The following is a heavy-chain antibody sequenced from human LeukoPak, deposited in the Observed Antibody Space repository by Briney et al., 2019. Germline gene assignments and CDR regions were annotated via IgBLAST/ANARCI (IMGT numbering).Heavy chain of an antibody. D-gene: IGHD3-10*01. CDR1: GFTFISYW. V-gene: IGHV3-74*01. CDR3: ARDEIRTGAFDI. Sequence: GGSLRLSCAGSGFTFISYWMHWVRQAPGKGLVWVARINSDGTTTTYADSVKGRFTISRDNAKNSLYLQMNSLRAEDTAVYYCARDEIRTGAFDIWGQGTMVTVSS. J-gene: IGHJ3*02. CDR2: INSDGTTT.